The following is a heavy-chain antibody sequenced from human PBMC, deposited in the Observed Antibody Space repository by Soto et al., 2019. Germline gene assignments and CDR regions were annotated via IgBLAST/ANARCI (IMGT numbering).Heavy chain of an antibody. D-gene: IGHD6-6*01. V-gene: IGHV1-18*01. Sequence: PVKFSCKPSGYTFSSYGIRWLRQAPGQGLEWMGWISAYNGNTNYAQKLQGRVTMTTDTSTSTAYMELRSLRSDDTAVYYCARTFRQLVFMAYWGQGTLVTVSS. CDR3: ARTFRQLVFMAY. J-gene: IGHJ4*02. CDR1: GYTFSSYG. CDR2: ISAYNGNT.